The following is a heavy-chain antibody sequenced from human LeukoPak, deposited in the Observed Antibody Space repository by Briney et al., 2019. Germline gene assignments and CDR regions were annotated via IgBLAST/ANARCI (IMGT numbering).Heavy chain of an antibody. J-gene: IGHJ4*02. CDR1: GFTLTDYY. Sequence: RGALRLSCAASGFTLTDYYMSWIGQPPGKGTELVSYISTSGSTIYYADSVKGRFTISRDNAKNSLYLQMNRLRAEDTAVYYCARDYYYDSIGYFPGYWGQGTLVTVSS. CDR2: ISTSGSTI. V-gene: IGHV3-11*01. D-gene: IGHD3-22*01. CDR3: ARDYYYDSIGYFPGY.